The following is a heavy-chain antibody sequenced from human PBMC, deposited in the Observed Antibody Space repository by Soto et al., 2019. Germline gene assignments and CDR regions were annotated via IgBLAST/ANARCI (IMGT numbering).Heavy chain of an antibody. Sequence: EVQLVESGGGLVQPGGSLKLSCAASGFTFSGSAMHWVRQASRKGLEWVGRIRSKANSYATAYAASVKGRFTISRDDSKNTAYLQMNSLKTEDTAVYYCTRHYDSSGYYYYYYGMDVWGQGTTVTVSS. CDR1: GFTFSGSA. CDR3: TRHYDSSGYYYYYYGMDV. V-gene: IGHV3-73*02. D-gene: IGHD3-22*01. CDR2: IRSKANSYAT. J-gene: IGHJ6*02.